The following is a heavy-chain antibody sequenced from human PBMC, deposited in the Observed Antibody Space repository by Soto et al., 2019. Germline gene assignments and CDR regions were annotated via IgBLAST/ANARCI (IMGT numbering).Heavy chain of an antibody. CDR1: GGSINSGYYS. Sequence: QLQLQESGSGLVKPSQTLSLTCTVSGGSINSGYYSWTWIRQPPGKGLEWIGYIYHTGTTYYNMSLKSRVTISVDRSKNQFSLKLSSVTAADTAVYYCARGINYYDSSGDSWFDPWGQGTLVTVSS. CDR2: IYHTGTT. J-gene: IGHJ5*02. V-gene: IGHV4-30-2*01. CDR3: ARGINYYDSSGDSWFDP. D-gene: IGHD3-22*01.